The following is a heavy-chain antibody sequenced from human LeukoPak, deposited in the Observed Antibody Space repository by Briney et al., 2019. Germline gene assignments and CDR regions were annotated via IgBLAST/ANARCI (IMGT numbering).Heavy chain of an antibody. CDR2: IYSGGST. J-gene: IGHJ4*02. V-gene: IGHV3-53*01. CDR3: ARGFYDFWSGSTLDY. D-gene: IGHD3-3*01. CDR1: GFTFSDGW. Sequence: GGSLRLSCAASGFTFSDGWMNWVRQAPGKGLEWVSVIYSGGSTYYADSVKGRFTISRDNSKNTLNLQMNSLRAEDTAVYYCARGFYDFWSGSTLDYWGQGTLVTVSS.